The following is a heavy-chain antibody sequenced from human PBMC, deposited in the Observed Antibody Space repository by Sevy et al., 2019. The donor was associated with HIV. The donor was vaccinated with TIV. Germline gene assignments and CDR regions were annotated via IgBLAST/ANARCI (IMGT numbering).Heavy chain of an antibody. Sequence: GGSLRLSCAASGFTFSSYGMHWVRQAPGKGLEWVAVISYDGSNKYYADSVKGRFTISRDNSKNTLYLQMNSLRAEDTAVYYCAKDRVSAAPALLDDIDVWGQGTTVTVSS. CDR1: GFTFSSYG. J-gene: IGHJ6*02. V-gene: IGHV3-30*18. CDR2: ISYDGSNK. D-gene: IGHD6-13*01. CDR3: AKDRVSAAPALLDDIDV.